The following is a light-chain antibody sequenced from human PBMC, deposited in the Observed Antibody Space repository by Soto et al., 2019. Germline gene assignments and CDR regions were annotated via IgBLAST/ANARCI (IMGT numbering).Light chain of an antibody. CDR3: SSYAGTYTWV. V-gene: IGLV2-8*01. J-gene: IGLJ3*02. CDR2: QVT. Sequence: QSVLTQPPSASGSPGQSVTISCTGTSSDVGAYDFVSWFQQHPGKAPKLIIYQVTKRPSGVPYRFSGSKSGNTASLTVSGLQAEDEADYYCSSYAGTYTWVFGGGTKLTVL. CDR1: SSDVGAYDF.